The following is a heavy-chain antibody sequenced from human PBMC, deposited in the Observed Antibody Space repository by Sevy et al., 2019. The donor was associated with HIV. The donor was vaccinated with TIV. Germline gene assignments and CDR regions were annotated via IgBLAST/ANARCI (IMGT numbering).Heavy chain of an antibody. J-gene: IGHJ4*02. CDR1: GFAFSSYS. V-gene: IGHV3-21*01. Sequence: GGSLRLSCAASGFAFSSYSMNWVCQAPGKGLEWVSSISSSSSYIYYADSVKGRFTISRDNAKNSLYLQMNSLRAEDTAVYYCARDSETGTTEVDYWGQGTLVTVSS. D-gene: IGHD1-7*01. CDR2: ISSSSSYI. CDR3: ARDSETGTTEVDY.